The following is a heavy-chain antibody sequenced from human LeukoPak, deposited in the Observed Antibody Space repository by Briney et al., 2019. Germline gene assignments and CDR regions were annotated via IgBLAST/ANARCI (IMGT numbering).Heavy chain of an antibody. V-gene: IGHV3-74*01. D-gene: IGHD5-12*01. CDR2: INSDGSST. Sequence: GGSLRLSCAASGFTFSSYWMHWVRQAPGKGLVWVSRINSDGSSTSYADSVKGRFTISRDNAKNSLYLQMNSLRAEDTAVYYCARDQYSGPERNYYYGMDVWGQGTTVTVSS. CDR1: GFTFSSYW. CDR3: ARDQYSGPERNYYYGMDV. J-gene: IGHJ6*02.